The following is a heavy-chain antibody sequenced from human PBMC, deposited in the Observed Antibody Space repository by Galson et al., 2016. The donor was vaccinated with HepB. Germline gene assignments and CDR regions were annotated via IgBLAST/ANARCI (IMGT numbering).Heavy chain of an antibody. CDR3: AKDLGDRLVTAYYYMDA. Sequence: SLRLSCAASGFSLGNYWMNWARQAPGKGLEWVSAISKSGAYTYYADSVKGRFTISRDNSKNTLTLQMNSLRAEDTALYYCAKDLGDRLVTAYYYMDAWGKGTTVTVSS. CDR1: GFSLGNYW. J-gene: IGHJ6*03. V-gene: IGHV3-23*01. D-gene: IGHD4-11*01. CDR2: ISKSGAYT.